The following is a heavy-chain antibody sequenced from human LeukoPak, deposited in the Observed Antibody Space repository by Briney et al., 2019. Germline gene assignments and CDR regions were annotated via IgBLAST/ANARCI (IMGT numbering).Heavy chain of an antibody. CDR1: GGSISSYY. Sequence: PSETLSLTCTVSGGSISSYYWSWIRQPPGKGLEWIGEINHSGSTNYNPSLKSRVTISVDTSKNQFSLKLSSVTAADTAVYYCASGKGLPVQPRLFDYWGQGTLVTVSS. CDR3: ASGKGLPVQPRLFDY. D-gene: IGHD4-17*01. CDR2: INHSGST. J-gene: IGHJ4*02. V-gene: IGHV4-34*01.